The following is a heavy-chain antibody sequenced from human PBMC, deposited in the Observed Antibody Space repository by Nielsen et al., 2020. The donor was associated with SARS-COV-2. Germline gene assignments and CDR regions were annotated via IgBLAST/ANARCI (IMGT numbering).Heavy chain of an antibody. CDR1: GFTFSSLW. J-gene: IGHJ3*01. CDR3: ARDWSRAFDV. Sequence: GGSLRLSCAASGFTFSSLWMSWVRQVPGKGLEWGAEIKPDGSEKFYVDSVKGRITISRDNAKNSMSLQMNSLRVEDTAVYYCARDWSRAFDVWGQGTMVTVSS. V-gene: IGHV3-7*01. CDR2: IKPDGSEK.